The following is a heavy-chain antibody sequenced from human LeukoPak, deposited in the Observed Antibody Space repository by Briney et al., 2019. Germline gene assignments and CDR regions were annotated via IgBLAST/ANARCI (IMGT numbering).Heavy chain of an antibody. CDR1: GGSISTHY. V-gene: IGHV4-59*11. CDR3: ARARSGSTSYFSAFDI. J-gene: IGHJ3*02. CDR2: VFYSGST. Sequence: SETLSLTCTISGGSISTHYWSWVRQSPGKGPEWIGNVFYSGSTNYNPSLKSRVIISVDMSKNQFSLKLNSVTAADTAVYYCARARSGSTSYFSAFDIWGQGTMVTVSS. D-gene: IGHD3-22*01.